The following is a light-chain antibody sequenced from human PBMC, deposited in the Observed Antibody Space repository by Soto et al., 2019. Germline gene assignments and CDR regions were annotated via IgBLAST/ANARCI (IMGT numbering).Light chain of an antibody. CDR3: LQDINYPWT. V-gene: IGKV1-6*01. J-gene: IGKJ1*01. CDR2: GAS. Sequence: IQMNQSPSTLSASVGDRVTITCRASQSIGDSLAWYQQKPGKPPKVLIYGASNLQSGVPPRFSGSGSGTDFTPAISSLQPEDSATYYCLQDINYPWTFGQGTKVDIK. CDR1: QSIGDS.